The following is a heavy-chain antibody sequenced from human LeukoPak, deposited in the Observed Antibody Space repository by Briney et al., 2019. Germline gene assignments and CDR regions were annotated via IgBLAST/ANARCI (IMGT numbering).Heavy chain of an antibody. J-gene: IGHJ4*02. CDR2: ISGSGGST. CDR3: ARDGGDYVWGSYRYIAY. V-gene: IGHV3-23*01. Sequence: GSLRLSCAASGFTFSSYAMSWVRQAPGKGLEWVSAISGSGGSTYYADSVKGRFTISRDNSKNTLYLQMSSLRAEDTAVYYCARDGGDYVWGSYRYIAYWGQGTLVTVSS. D-gene: IGHD3-16*02. CDR1: GFTFSSYA.